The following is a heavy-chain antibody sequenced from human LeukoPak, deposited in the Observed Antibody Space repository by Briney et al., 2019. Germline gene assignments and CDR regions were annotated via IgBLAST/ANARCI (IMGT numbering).Heavy chain of an antibody. V-gene: IGHV1-8*01. CDR2: MNPNSGNT. Sequence: ASVKVSCKASGYTFTSYDINWVRQATGQGLEWMGWMNPNSGNTGYAQKFQGRVTMTRNTSISTAYMELSSLRSEDTAVYYCARDSSYYYDSSGSSSFGYWGQGTLVTVSS. J-gene: IGHJ4*02. CDR3: ARDSSYYYDSSGSSSFGY. CDR1: GYTFTSYD. D-gene: IGHD3-22*01.